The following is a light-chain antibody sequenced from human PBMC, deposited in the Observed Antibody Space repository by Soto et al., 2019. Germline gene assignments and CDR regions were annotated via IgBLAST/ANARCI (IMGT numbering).Light chain of an antibody. V-gene: IGLV2-14*02. CDR1: VSDVGNFGP. Sequence: QSALTQPASVSGSPGQSITISCTGSVSDVGNFGPVSWYQQHPGQVPKLIIYEVSERPSGVSNRFSGSKSGNTASLTISGLQAEDEADYYCASYGSGATYVFGGGTKVTVL. J-gene: IGLJ1*01. CDR3: ASYGSGATYV. CDR2: EVS.